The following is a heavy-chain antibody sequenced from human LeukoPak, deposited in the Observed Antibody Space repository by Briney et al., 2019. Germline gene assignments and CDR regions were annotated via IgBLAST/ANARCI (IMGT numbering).Heavy chain of an antibody. D-gene: IGHD2-21*02. Sequence: ASVKVSCKASGGTFSSYAISWVRQAPGQGLEWMGGIIPIFGTANYAQKFQGRVTITADKSTSTAYMELSSLRSEDTAVYYCARGVGVVTATPAYDFDYGGQGTLVTGYS. J-gene: IGHJ4*02. V-gene: IGHV1-69*06. CDR1: GGTFSSYA. CDR2: IIPIFGTA. CDR3: ARGVGVVTATPAYDFDY.